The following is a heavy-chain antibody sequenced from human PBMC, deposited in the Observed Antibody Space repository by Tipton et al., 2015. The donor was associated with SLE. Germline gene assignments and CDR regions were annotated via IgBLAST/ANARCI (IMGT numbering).Heavy chain of an antibody. CDR3: ARFMVAAGFNPFDF. Sequence: GSLRLSCAASGFTFSSYWMSWVRQAPGKGLEWVANINKDGSEEYYVDSVKGRFTISRDNAKNSLYLQMSSLRAEDTAVYYCARFMVAAGFNPFDFWGQGTLATVSS. J-gene: IGHJ4*02. V-gene: IGHV3-7*01. CDR1: GFTFSSYW. CDR2: INKDGSEE. D-gene: IGHD6-25*01.